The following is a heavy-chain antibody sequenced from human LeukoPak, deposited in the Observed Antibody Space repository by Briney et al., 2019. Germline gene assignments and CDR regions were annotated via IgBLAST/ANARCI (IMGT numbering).Heavy chain of an antibody. Sequence: PSETLSLTCTVSGGSISNYYWSWIRQPPGKGLEWVGYIYTRGKTNSNPSLKGRVTILGDTSKNQFSLKLNSVTAADTAVYYCARHLHSDGSGSYLNWLDPWGQGILVTVSS. J-gene: IGHJ5*02. CDR2: IYTRGKT. D-gene: IGHD3-10*01. CDR1: GGSISNYY. CDR3: ARHLHSDGSGSYLNWLDP. V-gene: IGHV4-4*09.